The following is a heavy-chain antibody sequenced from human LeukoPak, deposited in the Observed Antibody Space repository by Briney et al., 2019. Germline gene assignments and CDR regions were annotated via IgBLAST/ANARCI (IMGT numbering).Heavy chain of an antibody. CDR3: ARDRGVTLFYYGMDV. D-gene: IGHD2-21*02. J-gene: IGHJ6*02. CDR2: ISSSGGTI. V-gene: IGHV3-48*03. Sequence: GGSLRLSCAASGFTFSNHEMNWVRQAPGKGLEWVSYISSSGGTIYYADFVKGRFTISRDNAENSLYLQMNSLRAEDTAVYYCARDRGVTLFYYGMDVWGQGTTVTVSS. CDR1: GFTFSNHE.